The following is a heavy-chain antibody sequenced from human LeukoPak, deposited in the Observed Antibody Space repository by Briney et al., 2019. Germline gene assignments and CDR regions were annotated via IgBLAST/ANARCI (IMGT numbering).Heavy chain of an antibody. D-gene: IGHD3-22*01. CDR3: ARAPITMRALDY. J-gene: IGHJ4*02. V-gene: IGHV4-30-2*01. Sequence: PSETLSLTCTVSGGSISSGGYSRGWIRQQPGKGLEWIGYIYHSGSTYYNPSLKSRVTISVDRSKNQFSLKLSSVTAADTAVYYCARAPITMRALDYWGQGTLVTV. CDR2: IYHSGST. CDR1: GGSISSGGYS.